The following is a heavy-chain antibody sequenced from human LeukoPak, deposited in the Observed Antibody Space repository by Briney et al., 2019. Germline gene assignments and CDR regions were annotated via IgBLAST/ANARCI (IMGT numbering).Heavy chain of an antibody. CDR3: ARVVSGRYYFDY. J-gene: IGHJ4*02. Sequence: ASVKVSCKASGGTFSSYAISWVRQAPGQGLEWMGGIIPIFGTANYAQKFQGRVTITADESTSTAYMELSSLRSEDTAVYYCARVVSGRYYFDYWGQGTLVPVSS. V-gene: IGHV1-69*13. CDR2: IIPIFGTA. CDR1: GGTFSSYA. D-gene: IGHD3-3*01.